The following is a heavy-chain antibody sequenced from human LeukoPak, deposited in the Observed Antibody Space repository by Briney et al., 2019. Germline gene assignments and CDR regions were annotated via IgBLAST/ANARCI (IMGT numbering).Heavy chain of an antibody. CDR3: ASYYGLETPVQFDY. CDR2: IYYSGST. V-gene: IGHV4-39*07. D-gene: IGHD3-10*01. Sequence: SETLSLTCTVPGGSISSSSYYWGWIRQPPGKGLEWIGSIYYSGSTYYNPSLKSRVTISVDTSKNQFSLKLSSVTAADTAVYYCASYYGLETPVQFDYWGQGTLVTVSS. CDR1: GGSISSSSYY. J-gene: IGHJ4*02.